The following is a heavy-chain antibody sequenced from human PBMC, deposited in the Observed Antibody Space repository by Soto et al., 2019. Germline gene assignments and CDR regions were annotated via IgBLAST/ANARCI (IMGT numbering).Heavy chain of an antibody. D-gene: IGHD2-8*01. J-gene: IGHJ6*01. Sequence: PGGSLRLSCAASGFTFSRYWMHWVRQAPGKGLLWVSRINRDGSTTDYADSVKGRITISRDNARNTLYLQMDSLRAEDTAVYYCGRAGMVYGMGSYYGMDVWGQGTTVSVSS. CDR1: GFTFSRYW. V-gene: IGHV3-74*01. CDR3: GRAGMVYGMGSYYGMDV. CDR2: INRDGSTT.